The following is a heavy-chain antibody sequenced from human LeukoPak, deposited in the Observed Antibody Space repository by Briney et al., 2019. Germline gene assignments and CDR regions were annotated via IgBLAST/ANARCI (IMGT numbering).Heavy chain of an antibody. CDR3: ARAWIAVAGNYFDY. Sequence: PGGSLRLSCAASGFTFSSYEMNWVRQAPGKGLEWVSSISSSSSYIYYADSVKGRFTISRDNAKNSLYLQMNSLRAEDTAVYYCARAWIAVAGNYFDYWGQGTLVTVSS. D-gene: IGHD6-19*01. J-gene: IGHJ4*02. CDR2: ISSSSSYI. CDR1: GFTFSSYE. V-gene: IGHV3-21*01.